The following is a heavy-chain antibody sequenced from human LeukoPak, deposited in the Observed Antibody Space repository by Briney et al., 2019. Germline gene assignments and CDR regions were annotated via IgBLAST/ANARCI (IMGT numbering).Heavy chain of an antibody. CDR3: ARDSQNYGGNFFDY. Sequence: GSLRLSCAASGFTFSSYSMNWVRQAPGKGLEWVSYISSSSSTIYYADSVKGRFTISRDNAKNSLYLQMNSLRAEDTAVYYCARDSQNYGGNFFDYWGQGTLVTVSS. J-gene: IGHJ4*02. CDR1: GFTFSSYS. V-gene: IGHV3-48*04. D-gene: IGHD4-23*01. CDR2: ISSSSSTI.